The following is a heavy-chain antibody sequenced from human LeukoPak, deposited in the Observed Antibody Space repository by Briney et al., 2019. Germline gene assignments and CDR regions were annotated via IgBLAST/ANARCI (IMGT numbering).Heavy chain of an antibody. CDR3: ARSIAVAGTFDY. CDR2: IYSGGST. V-gene: IGHV3-66*01. J-gene: IGHJ4*02. CDR1: GFTVCTNY. D-gene: IGHD6-19*01. Sequence: PGVSLRLSCAASGFTVCTNYMNWVRQAPGNGLDGVSVIYSGGSTYYADSVKGRFTISRDNSKNTLYLQMNSLRAEDTAVYYCARSIAVAGTFDYWGQGTLVTVSS.